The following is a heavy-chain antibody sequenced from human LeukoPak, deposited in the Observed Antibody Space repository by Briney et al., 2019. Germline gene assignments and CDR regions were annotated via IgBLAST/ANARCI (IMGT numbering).Heavy chain of an antibody. D-gene: IGHD4-17*01. Sequence: PGGSLRLSCAASGFTFSSYSMNWVRQAPGKGLEWVSYISSSSSTIYYADSVKGRFTISRDNAKNSLYLQMNSLRAEDTAVYYCARAYFDYGDYYYGMDVWAQGTTVTVS. CDR1: GFTFSSYS. J-gene: IGHJ6*02. V-gene: IGHV3-48*01. CDR3: ARAYFDYGDYYYGMDV. CDR2: ISSSSSTI.